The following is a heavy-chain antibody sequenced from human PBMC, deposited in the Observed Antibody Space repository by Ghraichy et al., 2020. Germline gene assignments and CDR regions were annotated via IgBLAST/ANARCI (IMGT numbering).Heavy chain of an antibody. CDR3: AKDSDFWSVYSPPNFDY. Sequence: GGSLRLSCAASGFTFSSYAMSWVRQAPGKGLEWVSAISGSGGSTYYADSVKGRFTISRHNSKNTLYLQMNSLRAEDTAVYYRAKDSDFWSVYSPPNFDYWGKGTLVTVSS. D-gene: IGHD3-3*01. J-gene: IGHJ4*02. CDR2: ISGSGGST. V-gene: IGHV3-23*01. CDR1: GFTFSSYA.